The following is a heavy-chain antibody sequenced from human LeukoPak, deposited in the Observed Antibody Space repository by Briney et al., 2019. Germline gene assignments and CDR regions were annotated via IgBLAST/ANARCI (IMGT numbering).Heavy chain of an antibody. J-gene: IGHJ3*02. CDR3: ARIPTNAVPSAHNGFDI. Sequence: SETLSLTCTVSGYSISSGYYWGWIRQPPGKGLEWIGSIYHSGSTYYNPSLKSRVTISVDTSKNQFSLRLNSVTAADTSIYYCARIPTNAVPSAHNGFDIWGQGTMLTVSS. V-gene: IGHV4-38-2*02. CDR1: GYSISSGYY. CDR2: IYHSGST. D-gene: IGHD6-19*01.